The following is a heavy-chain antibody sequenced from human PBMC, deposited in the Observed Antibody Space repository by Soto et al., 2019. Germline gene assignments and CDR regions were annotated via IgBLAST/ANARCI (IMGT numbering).Heavy chain of an antibody. CDR2: ISYDGSNK. CDR3: AKDQRKSLITMVWGATDY. Sequence: SGGSLRLSCSASGFTFSSYGMHWVRQAPGKGLEWVAVISYDGSNKYYADSVKGRFTISRDNSKNTLYLQMDSLRAEDTAVYYCAKDQRKSLITMVWGATDYWGQGTLVTVSS. J-gene: IGHJ4*02. D-gene: IGHD3-10*01. V-gene: IGHV3-30*18. CDR1: GFTFSSYG.